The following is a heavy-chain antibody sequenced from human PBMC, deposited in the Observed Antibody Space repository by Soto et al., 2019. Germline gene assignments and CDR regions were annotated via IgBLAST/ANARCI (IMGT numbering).Heavy chain of an antibody. CDR3: ARDLGVALATLTLDY. V-gene: IGHV3-48*01. J-gene: IGHJ4*02. D-gene: IGHD2-15*01. Sequence: GGSLRLSCAASGFTFSSYSMNWVRQAPGKGLEWVSYISSSSSTIYYADSVKGRFTISRDNAKNSLSLQMNTLRAEDTAVYYCARDLGVALATLTLDYWGQGTLVTVSS. CDR1: GFTFSSYS. CDR2: ISSSSSTI.